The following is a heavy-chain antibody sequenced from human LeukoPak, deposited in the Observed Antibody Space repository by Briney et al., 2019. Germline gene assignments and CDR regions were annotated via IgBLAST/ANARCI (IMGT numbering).Heavy chain of an antibody. CDR2: INHSGST. Sequence: PSETLSLTRAVYGRSCSGYYWSWIRQPPGKGLEWIGEINHSGSTNYNPSLKSRVTKSVDTSKNQFSLKLSSVTAADTSVYYCARRRPVADAFDIWGQGTMVTVSS. CDR3: ARRRPVADAFDI. CDR1: GRSCSGYY. V-gene: IGHV4-34*01. J-gene: IGHJ3*02.